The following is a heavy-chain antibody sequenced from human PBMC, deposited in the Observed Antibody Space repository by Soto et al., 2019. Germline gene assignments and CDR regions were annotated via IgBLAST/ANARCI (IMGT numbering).Heavy chain of an antibody. CDR3: ARDRGAASDIRYYYYGIDV. D-gene: IGHD3-10*01. V-gene: IGHV3-21*01. J-gene: IGHJ6*02. CDR1: GFIFDIYS. Sequence: PGGSLRLSCAASGFIFDIYSMTWVRQAPGKGLGWVSSISSSSSYIYYADSVKGRFTISRDNAENSLYLQMSSLRADDTAVYYCARDRGAASDIRYYYYGIDVWGQGTTVTVSS. CDR2: ISSSSSYI.